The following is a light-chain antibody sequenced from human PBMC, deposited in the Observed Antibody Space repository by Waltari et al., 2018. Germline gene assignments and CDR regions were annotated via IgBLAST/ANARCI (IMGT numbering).Light chain of an antibody. J-gene: IGKJ1*01. CDR2: GAS. Sequence: EIVLTQSPGTLSLSPGERATLSCRASQSVSSNYLAWYQQKPGQAPRLLIYGASSRATGIPDRFSGSGSGTDFTLTISRLEPEDFAVYYCKQYGSSPPTFGQGTRVETK. CDR3: KQYGSSPPT. CDR1: QSVSSNY. V-gene: IGKV3-20*01.